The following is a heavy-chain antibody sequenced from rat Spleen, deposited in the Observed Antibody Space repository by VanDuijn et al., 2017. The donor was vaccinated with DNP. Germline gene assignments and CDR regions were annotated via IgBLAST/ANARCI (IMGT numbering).Heavy chain of an antibody. CDR2: IWNTEVT. D-gene: IGHD1-3*01. CDR3: ASTLVNYGTYGYYAMDA. V-gene: IGHV2-41*01. Sequence: QVQLKESGPGLVQPSQTLSLTCTVAGFSLTGYNVHWVRPPPGKGLEWMGIIWNTEVTRYNSAHKSRLTIIKDTSKIQVFLKMNILQTEDTATYYCASTLVNYGTYGYYAMDAWGQGTSVTVSS. J-gene: IGHJ4*01. CDR1: GFSLTGYN.